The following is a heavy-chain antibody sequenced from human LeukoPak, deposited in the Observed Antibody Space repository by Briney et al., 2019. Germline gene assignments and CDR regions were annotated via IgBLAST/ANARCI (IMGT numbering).Heavy chain of an antibody. V-gene: IGHV3-23*01. J-gene: IGHJ4*02. D-gene: IGHD6-6*01. CDR3: AKGSRSSRPYYFDH. CDR1: GFTFSSYA. CDR2: ISGSGGST. Sequence: GGSLRLSCAASGFTFSSYAMSWVRQAPGKGLEWVSAISGSGGSTYYADSVKGRFTISRDNSKNTPYLQMNSLRAEDTAIYYCAKGSRSSRPYYFDHWAPGTLVTVSS.